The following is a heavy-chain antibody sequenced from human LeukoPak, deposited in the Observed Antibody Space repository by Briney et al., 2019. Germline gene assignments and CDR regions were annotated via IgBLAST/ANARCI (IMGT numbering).Heavy chain of an antibody. Sequence: GGSLRLSCAASGSTFSNYAMHWVRQAPGKGLEWVSSISGSGDSTNYADSVKGRFTISRDNSKNTLYLQMNSLRAEDTAVYYCARDSYGDYSFDYWGQGTLVTVSS. V-gene: IGHV3-23*01. CDR1: GSTFSNYA. CDR3: ARDSYGDYSFDY. J-gene: IGHJ4*02. D-gene: IGHD4-17*01. CDR2: ISGSGDST.